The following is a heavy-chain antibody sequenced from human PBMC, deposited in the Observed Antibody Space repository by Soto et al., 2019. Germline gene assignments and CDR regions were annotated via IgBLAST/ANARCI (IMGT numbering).Heavy chain of an antibody. V-gene: IGHV4-39*01. J-gene: IGHJ4*02. Sequence: SETLSLTCSVSGDSINSDKYYWGWIRQPPGKGLEWIGSIYFRGNTYYNPSLQTRVTISLDKSKSQFSLKLNSVTAADSAVYFCARLEGLATISYYFDFWGQGALVTISS. D-gene: IGHD3-9*01. CDR3: ARLEGLATISYYFDF. CDR1: GDSINSDKYY. CDR2: IYFRGNT.